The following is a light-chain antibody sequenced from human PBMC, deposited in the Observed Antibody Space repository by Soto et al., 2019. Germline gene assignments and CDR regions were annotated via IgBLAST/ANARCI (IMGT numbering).Light chain of an antibody. CDR2: LGS. Sequence: DIMMTQSPLSLPVTPGEPASISCRSSQSLLHSNTYNYLDWYLQKPGQSPQLLIYLGSSRASGVPDRFSGSGSGTDFTLRISRVEAEDVGVYYCMQSLQTPLTFAQGTKVEIK. V-gene: IGKV2-28*01. CDR1: QSLLHSNTYNY. J-gene: IGKJ1*01. CDR3: MQSLQTPLT.